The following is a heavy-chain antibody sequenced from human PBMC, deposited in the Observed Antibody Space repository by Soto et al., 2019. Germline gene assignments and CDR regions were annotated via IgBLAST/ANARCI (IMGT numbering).Heavy chain of an antibody. D-gene: IGHD3-3*01. V-gene: IGHV3-30-3*01. CDR2: ISYDGSNK. Sequence: QVQLVESGGGVVQPGRSLRLSCAASGFTFSSYAMHWVRQAPGKGLEWVAVISYDGSNKYYADSVKGRFTISRHNSKNPLYLQRNSVRAEDTAVYYCAIVTIFGLGGWKVGYGMDVWGQGTTVTVSS. CDR3: AIVTIFGLGGWKVGYGMDV. J-gene: IGHJ6*02. CDR1: GFTFSSYA.